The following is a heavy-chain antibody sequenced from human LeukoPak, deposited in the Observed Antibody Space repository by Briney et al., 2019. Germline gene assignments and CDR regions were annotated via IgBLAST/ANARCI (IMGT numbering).Heavy chain of an antibody. Sequence: GGSLRLSCAASGLTFRTYSMNWVRQAPGKGLEWVSYISSLGSTIYYADSVKGRFTISRDNAKNSLYLQMDSLRAEDTAVYFCARGEQEMATMSIDYWGQGALVTVSS. CDR3: ARGEQEMATMSIDY. CDR1: GLTFRTYS. J-gene: IGHJ4*02. V-gene: IGHV3-48*01. CDR2: ISSLGSTI. D-gene: IGHD5-24*01.